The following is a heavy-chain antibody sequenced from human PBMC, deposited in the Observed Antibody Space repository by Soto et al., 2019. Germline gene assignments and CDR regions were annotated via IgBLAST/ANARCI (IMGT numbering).Heavy chain of an antibody. CDR1: GFSLSNARMG. V-gene: IGHV2-26*01. Sequence: QVTLKESGPVLVKPTETLTLTCTVSGFSLSNARMGVSWIRQPPGKALEWLAHIFSNDEKSYSTSLKSRLTSSKDTSKRQVVLTMTNMDPVDTATYYCARFPYYDILTARYGMDVWGQGTTVTVSS. D-gene: IGHD3-9*01. CDR2: IFSNDEK. CDR3: ARFPYYDILTARYGMDV. J-gene: IGHJ6*02.